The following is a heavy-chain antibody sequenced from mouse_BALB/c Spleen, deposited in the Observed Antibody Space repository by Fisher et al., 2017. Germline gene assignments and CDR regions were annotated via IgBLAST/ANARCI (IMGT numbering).Heavy chain of an antibody. CDR3: TRGYYGSRNDY. D-gene: IGHD1-1*01. V-gene: IGHV1-4*01. J-gene: IGHJ2*01. Sequence: KFKGKATLTADKSSSTAYMQLSSLTSEDSAVYYCTRGYYGSRNDYWGQGTTLTVSS.